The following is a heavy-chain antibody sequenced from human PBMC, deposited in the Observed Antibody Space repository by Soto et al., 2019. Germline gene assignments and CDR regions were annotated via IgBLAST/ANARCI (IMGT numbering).Heavy chain of an antibody. V-gene: IGHV4-39*01. D-gene: IGHD2-15*01. CDR2: ISYSGST. CDR1: GGSISSSSYY. J-gene: IGHJ4*02. CDR3: ASRTLYCSGGICPWDY. Sequence: SETLSLTCTVSGGSISSSSYYWGWIRQPPGKGLEWIGSISYSGSTYYNPSLKSRVTISVDMSKKQFSLKLSSVTAADTAVYYCASRTLYCSGGICPWDYWGQGTLVTVSS.